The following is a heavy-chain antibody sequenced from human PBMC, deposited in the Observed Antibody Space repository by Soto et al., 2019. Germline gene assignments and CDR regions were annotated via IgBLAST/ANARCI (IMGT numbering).Heavy chain of an antibody. CDR2: ISPQGGST. D-gene: IGHD2-21*01. J-gene: IGHJ4*02. V-gene: IGHV3-64D*06. Sequence: GGSLRLSCSASGFAFSSYAMHWVRQTPGKGLEYVSAISPQGGSTYYADSVKGRFTISRDDSKNTVYLQMSSLGPDDTAVYYCVNMMIARGGFDFWGQGTLVTVSS. CDR3: VNMMIARGGFDF. CDR1: GFAFSSYA.